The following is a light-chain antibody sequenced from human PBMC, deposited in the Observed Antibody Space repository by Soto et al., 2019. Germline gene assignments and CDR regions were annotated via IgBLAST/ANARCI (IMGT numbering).Light chain of an antibody. CDR3: QAWESSSDHPVV. Sequence: SYELTQPPSVSVAPGQTARITCGGNNIGSKSVHWYQQRPGQAPVLVVYDDGDRPSGIPERISASKSGNTATLTFSRVEAGDEADYYCQAWESSSDHPVVFGGGTKVTVL. J-gene: IGLJ2*01. CDR1: NIGSKS. V-gene: IGLV3-21*02. CDR2: DDG.